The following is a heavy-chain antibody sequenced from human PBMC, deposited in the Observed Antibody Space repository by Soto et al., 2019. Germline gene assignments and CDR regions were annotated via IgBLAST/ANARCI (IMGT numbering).Heavy chain of an antibody. CDR3: AKVRGGYNYDY. CDR2: ISYDGSNK. V-gene: IGHV3-30*18. Sequence: GGSLRLSCAASGFTFSSYGMHWVRQAPGKGLEWVAVISYDGSNKYYADSVKGRFTISRDNSKNTLYLQMNSLRAEDTAVYYCAKVRGGYNYDYWGQGTLVTVSS. D-gene: IGHD5-12*01. CDR1: GFTFSSYG. J-gene: IGHJ4*02.